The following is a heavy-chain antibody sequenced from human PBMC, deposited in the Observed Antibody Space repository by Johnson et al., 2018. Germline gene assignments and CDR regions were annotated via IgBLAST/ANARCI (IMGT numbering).Heavy chain of an antibody. D-gene: IGHD3-16*01. J-gene: IGHJ6*03. CDR1: GYTFTSYD. CDR2: MNPNSGNT. Sequence: QVQLQESGAEVKKPGASVKVSCKASGYTFTSYDINWVRQATGQGLEWMGWMNPNSGNTGYAQKFQGRLTMTRNTSISTAYMELSSLRSADTAVYYCARDGPSTLAYYYYYMDVWGQGTTVTVSS. CDR3: ARDGPSTLAYYYYYMDV. V-gene: IGHV1-8*01.